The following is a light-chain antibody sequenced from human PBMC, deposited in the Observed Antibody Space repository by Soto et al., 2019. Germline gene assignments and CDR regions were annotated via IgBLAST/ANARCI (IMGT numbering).Light chain of an antibody. V-gene: IGLV2-14*01. CDR3: SSYGSTSTRFV. J-gene: IGLJ1*01. Sequence: QSALTQPASVSGSPGQSITISCTGTSSDVGGYHYVSWYQQHPGKAPKLMIYEVSNRPSGVSNRFSGSKSGNTASLTISGLQAEDVADYFCSSYGSTSTRFVFGTGTKLTVL. CDR2: EVS. CDR1: SSDVGGYHY.